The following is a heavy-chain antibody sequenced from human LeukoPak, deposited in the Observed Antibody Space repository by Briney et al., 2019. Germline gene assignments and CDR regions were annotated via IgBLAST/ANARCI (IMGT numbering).Heavy chain of an antibody. D-gene: IGHD6-13*01. J-gene: IGHJ3*02. CDR3: EKAAAGNFAFDI. CDR1: GFTFSSYG. V-gene: IGHV3-30*02. CDR2: IRYDGSNK. Sequence: PGGSLRLSCAASGFTFSSYGMHWVRQAPGKGLEWVAFIRYDGSNKYYADSVKGRFTISRDNSKNTLYLQMNSLRAEDTAVYYCEKAAAGNFAFDIWGQGTMVTVSS.